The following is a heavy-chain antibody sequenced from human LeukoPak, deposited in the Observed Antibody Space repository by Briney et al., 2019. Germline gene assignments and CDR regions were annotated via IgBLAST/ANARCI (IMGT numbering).Heavy chain of an antibody. V-gene: IGHV3-23*01. CDR1: GFTFSDYA. Sequence: PAGSLSLSWAAAGFTFSDYAMHWVRQAPGKGLEWVSAISGSGGSTYYADFVKGRFPISRDNSKNTLYLQMNSLRAEDTAVYYCAKTALRGEGAFDVWGQGTMVTVSS. D-gene: IGHD5-12*01. CDR2: ISGSGGST. CDR3: AKTALRGEGAFDV. J-gene: IGHJ3*01.